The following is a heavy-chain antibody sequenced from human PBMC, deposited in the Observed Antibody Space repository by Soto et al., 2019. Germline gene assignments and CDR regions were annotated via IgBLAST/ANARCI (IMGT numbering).Heavy chain of an antibody. Sequence: VSLRLSCAASGFTFSTYSMNWVRQAPGKGLEWVSYVSSHSSTTYYADSVKGRSSISRDNAENALYLQMNSLRDEDTAVYYCVRDASGGSYLNYFDLWGQGTLVTVSS. CDR2: VSSHSSTT. J-gene: IGHJ5*02. CDR1: GFTFSTYS. D-gene: IGHD6-19*01. CDR3: VRDASGGSYLNYFDL. V-gene: IGHV3-48*02.